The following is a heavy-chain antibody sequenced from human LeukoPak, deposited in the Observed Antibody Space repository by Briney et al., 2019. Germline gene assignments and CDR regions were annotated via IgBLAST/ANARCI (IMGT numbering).Heavy chain of an antibody. CDR1: GFTFSSYS. V-gene: IGHV3-48*01. CDR2: ISSSSSTI. CDR3: ARRRVVGASLYWFDY. D-gene: IGHD1-26*01. J-gene: IGHJ4*02. Sequence: GGSLRLSCAASGFTFSSYSMNWVRQAPGKGLEWVSYISSSSSTIYYADSVKGRFTISRDNSKSTLYLQMNSLRAEDTAVYYCARRRVVGASLYWFDYWGQGTLVTVSS.